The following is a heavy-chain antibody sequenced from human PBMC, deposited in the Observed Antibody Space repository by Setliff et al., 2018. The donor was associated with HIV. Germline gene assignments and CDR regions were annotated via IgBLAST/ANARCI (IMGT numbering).Heavy chain of an antibody. J-gene: IGHJ4*02. CDR3: AREDSSYHYFDY. V-gene: IGHV4-61*09. CDR1: GGSISSGSYH. Sequence: PSETLSLTCSVSGGSISSGSYHWTWIRQPAGKGPEWIGHIYTNGYTYYNPSLKSRVTISVDTSKNQFSLKLTSVTAADTAVYYCAREDSSYHYFDYWGQGMLVTVSS. D-gene: IGHD6-6*01. CDR2: IYTNGYT.